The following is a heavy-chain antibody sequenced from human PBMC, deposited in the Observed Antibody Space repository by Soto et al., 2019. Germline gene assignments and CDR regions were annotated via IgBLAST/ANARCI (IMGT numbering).Heavy chain of an antibody. J-gene: IGHJ4*02. D-gene: IGHD3-22*01. V-gene: IGHV3-23*01. CDR1: GFPFNNYA. CDR3: AKSLYYDSSTYYSPFDY. CDR2: ISGGGSST. Sequence: GGSLRLSCAASGFPFNNYAMTWVRQAPGKGLEWVSGISGGGSSTYYADSVKGRFTISRDKNTLYLQMNSLRAEDTAVYYCAKSLYYDSSTYYSPFDYWGQGP.